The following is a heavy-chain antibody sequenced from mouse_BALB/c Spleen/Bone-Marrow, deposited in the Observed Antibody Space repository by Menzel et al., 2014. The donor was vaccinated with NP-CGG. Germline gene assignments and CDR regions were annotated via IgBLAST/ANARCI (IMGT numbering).Heavy chain of an antibody. CDR3: ARRLTGTLYFDY. V-gene: IGHV1-54*03. J-gene: IGHJ2*01. CDR2: INPGSGAT. D-gene: IGHD4-1*01. CDR1: GHAFTNYL. Sequence: QVQLQQSGAELVRPGTSVKVSCKASGHAFTNYLIEWVKQRPGQGLEWIGMINPGSGATNYNENFKGKATLTADKSSSTPYMQLSSLTSDDSAVYFCARRLTGTLYFDYWGQGTTLAVSS.